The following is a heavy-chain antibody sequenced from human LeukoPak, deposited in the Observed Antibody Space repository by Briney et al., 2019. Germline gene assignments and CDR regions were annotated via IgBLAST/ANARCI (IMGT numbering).Heavy chain of an antibody. CDR2: ISGSGGRI. CDR3: AKDRLDIIIIPAGNDY. Sequence: GGSLRLSCAVSGFTFNNYAMTWVRQAPGKGLEWVSTISGSGGRIYYVDSVEGRFTISRDNSKNTLYLQMNSLRAEDTAVYYCAKDRLDIIIIPAGNDYWGRGTLVTVSS. J-gene: IGHJ4*02. V-gene: IGHV3-23*01. D-gene: IGHD2-2*03. CDR1: GFTFNNYA.